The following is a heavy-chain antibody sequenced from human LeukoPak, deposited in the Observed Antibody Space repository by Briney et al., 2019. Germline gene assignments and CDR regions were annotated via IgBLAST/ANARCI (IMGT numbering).Heavy chain of an antibody. CDR1: GVTFSSYT. CDR3: ARDRGAAQDYYFDY. D-gene: IGHD6-6*01. V-gene: IGHV3-21*01. J-gene: IGHJ4*02. CDR2: ISSSRSHI. Sequence: GGSLRLSCAASGVTFSSYTMNWVRQAPGKGLEWVSSISSSRSHIYYADSVKGRFTISRDNAKNSLYLQMNSLRAEDTAAYYCARDRGAAQDYYFDYWGQGTLVTVSS.